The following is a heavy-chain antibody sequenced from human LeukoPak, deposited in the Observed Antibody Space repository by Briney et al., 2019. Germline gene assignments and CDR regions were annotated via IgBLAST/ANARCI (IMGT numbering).Heavy chain of an antibody. CDR1: GITVNNNY. CDR3: TRVSYANGGYFDY. Sequence: GGSLRLSCAASGITVNNNYMSWVRQAPGKGLEWVSSISRSTNYTYYADSVKGRFTISRDNAKNSLYLQMNSLTAEDTAVYYCTRVSYANGGYFDYWGQGTLVTVSS. V-gene: IGHV3-21*01. D-gene: IGHD3-16*01. CDR2: ISRSTNYT. J-gene: IGHJ4*02.